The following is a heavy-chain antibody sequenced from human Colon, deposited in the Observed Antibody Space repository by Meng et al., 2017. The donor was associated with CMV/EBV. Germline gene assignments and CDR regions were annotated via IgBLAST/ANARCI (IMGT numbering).Heavy chain of an antibody. Sequence: ASGYTFMNAGINWVRQAPGQGLEWVGWISPYNNKNSAQNLRDRITLSTDTSTNTAYMELRSLRSDDTALYYCARGGVLSFGETEDYWGQGTLVTVSS. D-gene: IGHD3-10*01. CDR3: ARGGVLSFGETEDY. J-gene: IGHJ4*02. CDR1: GYTFMNAG. CDR2: ISPYNNK. V-gene: IGHV1-18*01.